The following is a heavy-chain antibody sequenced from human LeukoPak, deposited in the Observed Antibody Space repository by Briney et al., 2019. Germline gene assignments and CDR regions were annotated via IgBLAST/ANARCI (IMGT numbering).Heavy chain of an antibody. J-gene: IGHJ4*02. D-gene: IGHD4-23*01. CDR2: ISYDGSNK. CDR1: GFTFSSYG. V-gene: IGHV3-30*18. CDR3: AKRGDYGGNSPFDY. Sequence: GGSLRLSCVASGFTFSSYGMHWVRQAPGKGLEWVAVISYDGSNKYYADSVKDRFTISRDNSKNTLYLQMNSLRAEDTAVYYCAKRGDYGGNSPFDYWGRGTLVTVSS.